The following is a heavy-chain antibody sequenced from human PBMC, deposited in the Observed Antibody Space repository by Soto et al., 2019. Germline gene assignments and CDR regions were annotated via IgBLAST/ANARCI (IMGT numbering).Heavy chain of an antibody. D-gene: IGHD6-19*01. CDR3: AKGKNYVPYTSGWSPSDAFHI. J-gene: IGHJ3*02. CDR1: GLTFSRYA. V-gene: IGHV3-23*01. CDR2: VSGSGGDT. Sequence: GGSLRLSCAASGLTFSRYAMSWVRQAPGKGLEWVSTVSGSGGDTYYAESVKGRFTISRDNSKNTLYLQINSLRAEDTDMYYCAKGKNYVPYTSGWSPSDAFHIWGQGTMVTVSS.